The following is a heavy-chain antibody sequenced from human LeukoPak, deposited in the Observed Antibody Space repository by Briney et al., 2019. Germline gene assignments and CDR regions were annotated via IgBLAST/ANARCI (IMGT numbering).Heavy chain of an antibody. V-gene: IGHV3-66*01. CDR1: GFTFSSYA. CDR2: IYSGGST. CDR3: CYDSSGYYFYFDY. J-gene: IGHJ4*02. D-gene: IGHD3-22*01. Sequence: GGSLRLSCAASGFTFSSYAMSWVRQAPGKGLEWVSVIYSGGSTYYADSVKGRFTISRDNSKNTLYLQVNSLRAEDTAVYYCCYDSSGYYFYFDYWGQGTLVTVSS.